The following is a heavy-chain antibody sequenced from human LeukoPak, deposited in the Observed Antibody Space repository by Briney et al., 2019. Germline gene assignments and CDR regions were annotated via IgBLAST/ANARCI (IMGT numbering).Heavy chain of an antibody. V-gene: IGHV3-21*01. CDR3: ARDLSSACFDP. D-gene: IGHD6-13*01. Sequence: GGSLRLSGAASGFTFSSYSMNWVRQAPGKGLEWVSSISSSSSYIYYADSVKGRFTISRDNAKNSLYLQMNSLRAEDTAVYYCARDLSSACFDPWGQGTLVTVSS. J-gene: IGHJ5*02. CDR1: GFTFSSYS. CDR2: ISSSSSYI.